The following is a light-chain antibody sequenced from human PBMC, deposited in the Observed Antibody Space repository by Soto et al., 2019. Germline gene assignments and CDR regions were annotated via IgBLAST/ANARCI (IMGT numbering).Light chain of an antibody. V-gene: IGLV1-40*01. CDR1: SSNIGAGYD. CDR3: QSYDSSLSGYV. CDR2: DDN. Sequence: QSVLTQPPSVSGAPGQRVTISCTGSSSNIGAGYDVHWYQQLPGTPPKLLIYDDNNRPSGVPDRFSGSKSGTSASLAITGLQAEDEADYYCQSYDSSLSGYVFGTGTKLPVL. J-gene: IGLJ1*01.